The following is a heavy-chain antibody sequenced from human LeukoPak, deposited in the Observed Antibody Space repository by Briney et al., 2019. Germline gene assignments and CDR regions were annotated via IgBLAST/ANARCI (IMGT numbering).Heavy chain of an antibody. Sequence: PGRSLRLSCAASGFTFRSYGMNWVRQAPGKGLEWVAVISFDGSEKYYADSVKGRFTISRDNSNNTLSLQMNSLKAEDTAVYYCAKGRMMATIMISFDYWGRGTLVTVSS. CDR3: AKGRMMATIMISFDY. J-gene: IGHJ4*02. D-gene: IGHD5-24*01. CDR1: GFTFRSYG. CDR2: ISFDGSEK. V-gene: IGHV3-30*18.